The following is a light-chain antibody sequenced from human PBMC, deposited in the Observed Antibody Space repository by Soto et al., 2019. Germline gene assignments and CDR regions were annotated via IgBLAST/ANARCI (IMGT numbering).Light chain of an antibody. Sequence: QSALTQPASVSGSPGQSITISCTGSSSDIGGYDYVSWYQQHPGKAPKLIIYDVTNRPSGVSNRFSGSKSGNTASLTISGLQAEDESDYYYSSYTTISTLVIFGGGTKLTVL. CDR3: SSYTTISTLVI. CDR1: SSDIGGYDY. V-gene: IGLV2-14*01. CDR2: DVT. J-gene: IGLJ2*01.